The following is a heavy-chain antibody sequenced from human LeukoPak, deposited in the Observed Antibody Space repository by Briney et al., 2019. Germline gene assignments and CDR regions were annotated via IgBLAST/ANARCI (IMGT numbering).Heavy chain of an antibody. Sequence: ASVKVSCKSSGGTFSNYGISWMRQAPGQGLEWMGRIFPMVGVPNYAQKFQGRVTITADKSTHTAYLELSSLKSEDTAMYYCARPPRNFYDSGSLDEYFQHWGQGTLVIVSS. CDR1: GGTFSNYG. D-gene: IGHD3-10*01. V-gene: IGHV1-69*04. CDR3: ARPPRNFYDSGSLDEYFQH. CDR2: IFPMVGVP. J-gene: IGHJ1*01.